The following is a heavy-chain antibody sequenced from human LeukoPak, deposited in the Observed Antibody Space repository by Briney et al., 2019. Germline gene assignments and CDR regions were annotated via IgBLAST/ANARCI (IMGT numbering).Heavy chain of an antibody. V-gene: IGHV4-39*01. CDR2: IYYSGST. J-gene: IGHJ4*02. CDR3: ARTIAARPGYFDY. CDR1: GGSISSSSYY. Sequence: SETLSLTCTVPGGSISSSSYYWGWIRQPPGKGLEWIGSIYYSGSTYYNPSLKSRVTISVDTSKNQFSLKLSSVTAADTAVYYCARTIAARPGYFDYWGQGTLVTVPS. D-gene: IGHD6-6*01.